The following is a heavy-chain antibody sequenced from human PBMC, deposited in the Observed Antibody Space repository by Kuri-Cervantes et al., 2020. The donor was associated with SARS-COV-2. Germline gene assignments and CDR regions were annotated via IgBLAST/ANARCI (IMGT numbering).Heavy chain of an antibody. CDR1: GGSISSSSYY. V-gene: IGHV4-39*02. CDR3: ARDRSRAFDI. J-gene: IGHJ3*02. Sequence: GSLRLSCTVSGGSISSSSYYWGWIRQPPGKGLEWIGSIYYSGSTYYNPSLKSRVTISVDTSKNQFSLKLSSVTAADTAVYYCARDRSRAFDIWGQGTMVTVSS. CDR2: IYYSGST.